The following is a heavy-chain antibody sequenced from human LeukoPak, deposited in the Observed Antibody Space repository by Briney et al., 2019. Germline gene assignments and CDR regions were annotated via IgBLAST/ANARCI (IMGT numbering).Heavy chain of an antibody. CDR2: ISGSGDNT. V-gene: IGHV3-23*01. CDR1: GLTFSSYA. CDR3: AKAQGNYMDV. J-gene: IGHJ6*03. Sequence: GGSLRLSCAASGLTFSSYAMSWVRQAPGKGLEWVSGISGSGDNTYYADSVKGRFTISRDNSKNTLYLQMNSLRAEDTAVYYCAKAQGNYMDVWGKGTTVTVSS.